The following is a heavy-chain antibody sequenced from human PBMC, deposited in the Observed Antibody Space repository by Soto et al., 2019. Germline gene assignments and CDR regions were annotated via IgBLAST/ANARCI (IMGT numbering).Heavy chain of an antibody. CDR2: IMAVFGSA. CDR3: ATSRGFYEAMEV. J-gene: IGHJ6*02. D-gene: IGHD3-16*01. V-gene: IGHV1-69*01. CDR1: GGSFRTYA. Sequence: QVQLGQSGAEVKKPGSSVTVSCKSSGGSFRTYAISWVRQAPGQGLEWMGSIMAVFGSATYAQRFQGRVIITADESTTTSYLELSGLQPGDAAVYFCATSRGFYEAMEVWGQGTTVTVAS.